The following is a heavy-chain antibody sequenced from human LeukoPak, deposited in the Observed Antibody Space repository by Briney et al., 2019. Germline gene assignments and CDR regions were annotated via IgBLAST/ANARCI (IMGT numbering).Heavy chain of an antibody. CDR3: ARDLGWFGVRQYYFDY. V-gene: IGHV3-21*01. CDR1: GFTFSSYS. D-gene: IGHD3-10*01. Sequence: GGSLRLSCAASGFTFSSYSMNWVRQAPGKGLEWFSSISSSSSYIYYADSVKGRFTISRDNAKNSLYLQMNSLRAEDTAVYYCARDLGWFGVRQYYFDYWGQGTLVTVSS. CDR2: ISSSSSYI. J-gene: IGHJ4*02.